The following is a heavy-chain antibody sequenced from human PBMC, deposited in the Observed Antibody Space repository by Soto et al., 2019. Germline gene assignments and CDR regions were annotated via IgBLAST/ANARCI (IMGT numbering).Heavy chain of an antibody. CDR2: IKQDGSEK. D-gene: IGHD3-3*01. CDR1: GFTFSSYW. J-gene: IGHJ4*02. V-gene: IGHV3-7*01. Sequence: GGSLRLSCAASGFTFSSYWMSWVRQAPGKGLEWVANIKQDGSEKYYVDSVKGRFTISRDNAKNSLYLQMNSLRAEDTAVYYCARYYDFWSGYYNYFDYWGQGTLLTVSS. CDR3: ARYYDFWSGYYNYFDY.